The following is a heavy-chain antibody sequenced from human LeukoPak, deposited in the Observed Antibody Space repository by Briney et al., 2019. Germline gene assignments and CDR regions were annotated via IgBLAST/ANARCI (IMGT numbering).Heavy chain of an antibody. J-gene: IGHJ6*02. V-gene: IGHV1-8*01. D-gene: IGHD3-22*01. CDR1: GYTFTSYD. CDR3: ARVAYYYDSAGLYLNYFYGMDV. Sequence: ASVKVSCKASGYTFTSYDINWVRQATGQGLEWLGWMNPSSGNTGYAQKFQGRVTMTRDTSISAAYMELSSLRSEDTAVYYCARVAYYYDSAGLYLNYFYGMDVWGQGTTVTVSS. CDR2: MNPSSGNT.